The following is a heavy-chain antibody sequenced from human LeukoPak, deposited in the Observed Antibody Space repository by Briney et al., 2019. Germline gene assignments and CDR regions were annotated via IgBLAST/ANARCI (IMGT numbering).Heavy chain of an antibody. CDR1: GGSLSSSSYY. Sequence: SETLSLTCTVSGGSLSSSSYYWGWIRQSPGKGLEWIGSISYSGSAYYNPSLKSRLTISVDTSTNQFSLKLSSVTAADTAVYYCARCITVVRGIIRPPDYWGQGTLVTVSS. V-gene: IGHV4-39*01. J-gene: IGHJ4*02. D-gene: IGHD3-10*01. CDR2: ISYSGSA. CDR3: ARCITVVRGIIRPPDY.